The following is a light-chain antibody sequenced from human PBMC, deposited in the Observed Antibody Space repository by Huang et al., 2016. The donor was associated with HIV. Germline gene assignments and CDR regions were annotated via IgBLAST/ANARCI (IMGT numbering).Light chain of an antibody. CDR2: GAS. J-gene: IGKJ4*01. Sequence: ERVMTQSPATVSLSPGERATLSCRASLSVSTNLAWYQQRPGQAPRLLIYGASTRATGIPARFSGGGSGAEFTLTISSLQSEDFAVYYCQQYDNWPLTFGGGTNVQIK. V-gene: IGKV3-15*01. CDR3: QQYDNWPLT. CDR1: LSVSTN.